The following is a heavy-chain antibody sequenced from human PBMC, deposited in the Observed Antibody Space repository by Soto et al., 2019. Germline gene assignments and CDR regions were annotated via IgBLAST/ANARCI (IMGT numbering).Heavy chain of an antibody. CDR3: ARGASTSGWFDP. CDR2: ISSSSSYI. CDR1: GFTFSSYA. Sequence: GGSLRLSCAASGFTFSSYAMNWVRQAPGKGLEWVSSISSSSSYIYYAVSVKGRFTISRDNAKNSLYLQMNSLRAEDTAVYYCARGASTSGWFDPWGHGTLVTVSS. V-gene: IGHV3-21*01. D-gene: IGHD6-6*01. J-gene: IGHJ5*02.